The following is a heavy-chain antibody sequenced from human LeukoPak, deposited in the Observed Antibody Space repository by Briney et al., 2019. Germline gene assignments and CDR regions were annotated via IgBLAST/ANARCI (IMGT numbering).Heavy chain of an antibody. V-gene: IGHV3-7*01. J-gene: IGHJ4*02. D-gene: IGHD2-2*01. CDR2: IKQDGSEK. CDR3: ARDSDIVVVPPDY. Sequence: PEGSLRLSCAASGFTFSSYWMSWARQAPGKGLEWVANIKQDGSEKYYVDSVKGRFTISRDNAKNSLYLQMNSLRAEDTAVYYCARDSDIVVVPPDYWGQGTLVTVSS. CDR1: GFTFSSYW.